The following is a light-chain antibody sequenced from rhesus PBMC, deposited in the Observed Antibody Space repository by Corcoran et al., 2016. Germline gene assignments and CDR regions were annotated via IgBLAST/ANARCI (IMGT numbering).Light chain of an antibody. J-gene: IGLJ1*01. CDR2: EVS. CDR1: SSDIGGYNG. V-gene: IGLV2-38*01. Sequence: QSALTQPPSVSKSLGQSVTISCTGTSSDIGGYNGVSWYQQHPGTAPRLLIYEVSRRPSGVSDRFSGSKSGNTASLTISGLQAEDEADDYCGSYRSGSTFAYIFGAGTRLTVL. CDR3: GSYRSGSTFAYI.